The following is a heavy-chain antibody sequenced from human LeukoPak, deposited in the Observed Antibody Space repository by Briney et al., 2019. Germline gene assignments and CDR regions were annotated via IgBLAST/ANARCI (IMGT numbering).Heavy chain of an antibody. V-gene: IGHV3-11*01. CDR3: ARGAGPLFDP. J-gene: IGHJ5*02. Sequence: GGSLRLSCAASGFTFTDYYMSWIRQAPGKGLEWISYIGDSGSPIYYADSVKGRFTTSRDNAKNSLYLQMNNLRAEDTAVYYCARGAGPLFDPWGQGTLVTVSS. CDR1: GFTFTDYY. CDR2: IGDSGSPI.